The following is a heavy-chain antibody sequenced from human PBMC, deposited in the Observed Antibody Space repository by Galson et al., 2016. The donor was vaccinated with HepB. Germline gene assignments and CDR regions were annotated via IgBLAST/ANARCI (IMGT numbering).Heavy chain of an antibody. CDR3: ARESVPRMGGAVGY. V-gene: IGHV4-31*03. Sequence: TLSLTCSVSSYSISSGGFYWSWIRQHPGKGLEWIGCIYDSGNTYYNPSLKSRVTISVDTSKNQFSLKLHSVTAADTALYYCARESVPRMGGAVGYWGQGTLVTVSS. CDR2: IYDSGNT. CDR1: SYSISSGGFY. J-gene: IGHJ4*02. D-gene: IGHD3-16*01.